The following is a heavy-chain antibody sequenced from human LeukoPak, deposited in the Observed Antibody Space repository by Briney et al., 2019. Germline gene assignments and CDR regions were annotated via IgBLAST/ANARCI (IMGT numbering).Heavy chain of an antibody. J-gene: IGHJ4*02. Sequence: SETLSLTCAVSGYSISSGYHWGWIQQSPGEGLEWIGSIFHSGNTYYKPSLKSRVTLSVDTSMNQFSLKLNSLTAADTAVYYCARTLYCIGTTCYSPELFKSWGQGTLVTVSS. CDR3: ARTLYCIGTTCYSPELFKS. CDR2: IFHSGNT. V-gene: IGHV4-38-2*01. CDR1: GYSISSGYH. D-gene: IGHD2-2*01.